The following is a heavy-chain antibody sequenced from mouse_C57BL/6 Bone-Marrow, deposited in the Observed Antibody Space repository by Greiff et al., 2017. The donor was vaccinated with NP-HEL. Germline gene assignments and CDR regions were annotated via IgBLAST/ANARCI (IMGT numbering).Heavy chain of an antibody. J-gene: IGHJ1*03. Sequence: QVQLQQSGAELVRPGASVKLSCKASGYTFTDYYINWVKQRPGQGLEWIARIYPGSGNTYYNEKFKGKAPLIAEKSSSTAYMQLSILTSEDSAVYYCARSGDYYGSSPYWYFDVWGTGTTVTVSS. V-gene: IGHV1-76*01. CDR2: IYPGSGNT. CDR1: GYTFTDYY. CDR3: ARSGDYYGSSPYWYFDV. D-gene: IGHD1-1*01.